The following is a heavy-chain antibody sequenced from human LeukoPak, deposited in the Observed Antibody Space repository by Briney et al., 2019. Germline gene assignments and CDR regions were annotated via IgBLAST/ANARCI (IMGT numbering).Heavy chain of an antibody. CDR1: GGSISSGGYY. D-gene: IGHD2-8*01. Sequence: SETLSLTCTVSGGSISSGGYYWSWIRQPPGKGLEWIGYIYHSGSTYYNPSLKSRVTISVDRSKNQFSLKLSSVTAADTAVYYCARTDGDAAFDIWGQGTMVTDSS. V-gene: IGHV4-30-2*01. CDR3: ARTDGDAAFDI. J-gene: IGHJ3*02. CDR2: IYHSGST.